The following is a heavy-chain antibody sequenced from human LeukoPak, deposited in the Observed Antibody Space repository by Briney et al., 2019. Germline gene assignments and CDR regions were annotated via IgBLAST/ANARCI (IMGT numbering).Heavy chain of an antibody. D-gene: IGHD6-13*01. CDR3: ARDDASIAAALDY. V-gene: IGHV3-53*01. J-gene: IGHJ4*02. CDR2: IYSGGST. Sequence: GGSLRLSCEASGFTVSSNYMSWVRQAPGKGLEWVSVIYSGGSTYYADSVKGRFTISRDNSKNTLYLQMNSLRAEDTAVYYCARDDASIAAALDYWGQGTLVTVSS. CDR1: GFTVSSNY.